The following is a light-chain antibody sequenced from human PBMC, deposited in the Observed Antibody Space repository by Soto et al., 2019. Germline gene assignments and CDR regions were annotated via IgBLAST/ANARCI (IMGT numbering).Light chain of an antibody. CDR3: QQYYSTLT. CDR2: TAS. Sequence: IQMTQSPSSLSASVGDRVTITCRASQRVTTYLNWYQQKPGKAPKLLISTASTLQRGVPSRFSGSGSGTDFTLTISSLQAEDVAVYYCQQYYSTLTFGGGTKVEIK. V-gene: IGKV1-39*01. J-gene: IGKJ4*01. CDR1: QRVTTY.